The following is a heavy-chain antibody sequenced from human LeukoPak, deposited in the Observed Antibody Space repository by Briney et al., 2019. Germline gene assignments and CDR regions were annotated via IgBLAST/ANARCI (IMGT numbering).Heavy chain of an antibody. CDR2: IKSDGSST. J-gene: IGHJ4*02. V-gene: IGHV3-74*01. D-gene: IGHD2-21*01. CDR1: GFTFSGYW. CDR3: ARGRYSAGDY. Sequence: GGSLRLSCAASGFTFSGYWMQWVRQAPGKGLVWVSRIKSDGSSTTSADSVEGRFTISRDNAKNTLYLQMSSLRAEDTAVYYCARGRYSAGDYWGQGTLVTVSS.